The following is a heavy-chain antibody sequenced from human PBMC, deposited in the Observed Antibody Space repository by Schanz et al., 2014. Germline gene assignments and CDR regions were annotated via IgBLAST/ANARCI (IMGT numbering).Heavy chain of an antibody. CDR1: GFNLRRYS. D-gene: IGHD2-2*01. Sequence: QLVESGGGLVKPGGSLRLSCATSGFNLRRYSMNWVRQAPGKGLEWVSAISGSGGDTYYADSVKGRFTISRDNSKNTLYLQMNSLRAEDTAMYYCAKRCSSTSCSHGAFDIWGQGTMVTVSS. CDR3: AKRCSSTSCSHGAFDI. V-gene: IGHV3-23*04. J-gene: IGHJ3*02. CDR2: ISGSGGDT.